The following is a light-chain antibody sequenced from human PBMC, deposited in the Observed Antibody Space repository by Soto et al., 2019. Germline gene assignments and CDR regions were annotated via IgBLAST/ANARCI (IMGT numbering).Light chain of an antibody. J-gene: IGKJ2*01. Sequence: DIVMTQSPLSLPVTPGEPASISCRSSQSLLYSNGYNYLEWYLQKPGQSPQLLIYLGSNRASGVPDRFGGSGSGTDFTLKISRVEAEDVGVYYCMQSLQGPFTFGQGSKLE. CDR1: QSLLYSNGYNY. V-gene: IGKV2-28*01. CDR2: LGS. CDR3: MQSLQGPFT.